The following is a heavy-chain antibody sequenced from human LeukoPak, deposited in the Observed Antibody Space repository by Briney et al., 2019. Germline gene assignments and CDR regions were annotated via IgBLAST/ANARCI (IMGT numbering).Heavy chain of an antibody. CDR2: VSSSSSYT. V-gene: IGHV3-11*06. Sequence: GGCLRLSCAASGFTFSDYYMSWIRQAPGKGLEWVSYVSSSSSYTNYADSVKGRFTISRDNSKNTLYLQMNSLRTEDTAVYYCAKDRAKAAAAYYFDYWGQGTLVTVSS. CDR1: GFTFSDYY. D-gene: IGHD6-13*01. CDR3: AKDRAKAAAAYYFDY. J-gene: IGHJ4*02.